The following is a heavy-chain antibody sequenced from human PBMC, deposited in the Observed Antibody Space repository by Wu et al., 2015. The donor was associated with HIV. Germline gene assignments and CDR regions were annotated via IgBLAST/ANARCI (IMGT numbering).Heavy chain of an antibody. J-gene: IGHJ5*02. CDR1: YILTSYP. D-gene: IGHD1-26*01. CDR2: ISAYEVT. V-gene: IGHV1-18*01. CDR3: VKRSKASGQLEYYHYYPVWKRP. Sequence: QAQLVQSGPEAKRPGASVKVSCKASYILTSYPIGWVRQAPGQRLEWMGWISAYEVTQKNFYAQKLQGRVTLDHRDTSTNTKPTLELRSLRSETTKAVYYCVKRSKASGQLEYYHYYPVWKRPWGKGNHRSPS.